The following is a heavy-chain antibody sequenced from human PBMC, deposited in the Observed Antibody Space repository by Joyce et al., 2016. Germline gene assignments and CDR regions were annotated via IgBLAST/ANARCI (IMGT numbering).Heavy chain of an antibody. Sequence: QVQLVESGGAVIQPGRSLRLSCAATGFPISSHAMHWVRQAPGKGLEWVAVISYDGRIKNSADSVKGRFTISRDNSKNTFFLQINRLRVEDTALYYCARGVRVAATALPLFDYWGQGTLVTVSS. V-gene: IGHV3-30*04. CDR3: ARGVRVAATALPLFDY. D-gene: IGHD1-26*01. CDR1: GFPISSHA. J-gene: IGHJ4*02. CDR2: ISYDGRIK.